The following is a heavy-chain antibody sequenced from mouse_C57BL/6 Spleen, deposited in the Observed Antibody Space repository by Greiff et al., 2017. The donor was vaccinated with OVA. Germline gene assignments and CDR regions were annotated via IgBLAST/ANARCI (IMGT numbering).Heavy chain of an antibody. CDR1: GYTFTSYW. CDR3: SAYYYGSSAWFAY. V-gene: IGHV1-69*01. Sequence: QVQLQQSGAELVMPGASVKLSCKASGYTFTSYWMHWVKQRPGQGLEWIGEIDPSDSYTNYNQKFKGKSTLTVDKSASTAYMQLSSLTSEDSAVYYCSAYYYGSSAWFAYWGQGTLVTVSA. CDR2: IDPSDSYT. J-gene: IGHJ3*01. D-gene: IGHD1-1*01.